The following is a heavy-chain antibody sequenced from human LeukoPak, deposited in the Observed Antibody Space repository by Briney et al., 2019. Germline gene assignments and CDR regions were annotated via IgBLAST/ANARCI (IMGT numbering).Heavy chain of an antibody. CDR1: GYTFTSYY. D-gene: IGHD4-11*01. V-gene: IGHV1-46*01. Sequence: ASVKVSCKASGYTFTSYYMHWVRQAPGQGLEWMGIINPSGGSTSYAQKFQGRVTMTRDTSTSTVYMELSSLRAEDTAVYYCAKGSPTGPRYYYYYYMDVWGKGTTVTVSS. CDR2: INPSGGST. CDR3: AKGSPTGPRYYYYYYMDV. J-gene: IGHJ6*03.